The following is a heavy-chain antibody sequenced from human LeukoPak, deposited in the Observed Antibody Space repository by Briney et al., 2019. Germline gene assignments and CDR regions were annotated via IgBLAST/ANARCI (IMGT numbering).Heavy chain of an antibody. J-gene: IGHJ4*02. V-gene: IGHV4-30-2*01. CDR2: IYHSGST. D-gene: IGHD3-22*01. Sequence: SETLSLTCAVSGGTLSSGGYTWSWVAPPPGKGLEWVGYIYHSGSTYYNPSLKSRVTISVDSSKNQFSLKLSSVTAADTAVYYCARGDSSGYYRYFDYWGQGTVVTVSS. CDR3: ARGDSSGYYRYFDY. CDR1: GGTLSSGGYT.